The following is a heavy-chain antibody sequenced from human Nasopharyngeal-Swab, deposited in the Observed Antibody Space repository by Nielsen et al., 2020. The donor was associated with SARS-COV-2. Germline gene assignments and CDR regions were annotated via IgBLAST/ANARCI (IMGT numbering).Heavy chain of an antibody. CDR3: ARDEPSTYYDFWSGSSGAFDI. CDR2: IYYSGST. CDR1: GGSISSYY. D-gene: IGHD3-3*01. V-gene: IGHV4-59*01. Sequence: SETLSLTCTVSGGSISSYYWSWIRQPPGKGLEWIGYIYYSGSTNYNPSLKRRVTISVDTSKNQFSLKLSSVTAADTAVYYCARDEPSTYYDFWSGSSGAFDIWGQGTMVTVSS. J-gene: IGHJ3*02.